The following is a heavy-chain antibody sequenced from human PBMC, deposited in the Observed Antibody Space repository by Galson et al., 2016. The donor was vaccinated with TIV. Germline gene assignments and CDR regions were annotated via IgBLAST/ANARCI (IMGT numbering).Heavy chain of an antibody. CDR2: ISTIGSNNK. Sequence: SLRLSCAASGFSLSHYEMSWVRQAPGKGLEWVAYISTIGSNNKYYADSVQGRCIMSRDSAKNSVYLQMDSLRVEDTAISYCARDRRGSSGSLYFDKGGQGALITVSS. CDR1: GFSLSHYE. CDR3: ARDRRGSSGSLYFDK. V-gene: IGHV3-48*03. J-gene: IGHJ4*02. D-gene: IGHD3-22*01.